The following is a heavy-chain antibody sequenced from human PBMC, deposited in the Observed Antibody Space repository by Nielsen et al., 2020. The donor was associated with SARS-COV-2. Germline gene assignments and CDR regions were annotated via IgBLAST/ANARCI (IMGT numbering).Heavy chain of an antibody. D-gene: IGHD3-10*01. J-gene: IGHJ3*02. CDR1: GFTFSDYY. CDR3: ARGGYYGSGSIDAFDI. CDR2: IYYSGST. V-gene: IGHV4-59*13. Sequence: ESLKISCAASGFTFSDYYMSWIRQPPGKGLEWIGYIYYSGSTNYNPSLKSRVTISVDTSKNQFSLKLSSVTAADTAVYYCARGGYYGSGSIDAFDIWGQGTMVTVSS.